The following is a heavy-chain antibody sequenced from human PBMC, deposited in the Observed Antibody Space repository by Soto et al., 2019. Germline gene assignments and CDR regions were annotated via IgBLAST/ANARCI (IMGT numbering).Heavy chain of an antibody. CDR2: ISGSGGST. Sequence: GGSLRLSCAASGFTFGSYAMSWVRQAPGKGLEWVSAISGSGGSTYYADSVKGRFTISRDNSKNTLYLQMNSLRAEDTAVYYCAKALRYFDWRHPFDYWGQGTLVTVSS. V-gene: IGHV3-23*01. CDR3: AKALRYFDWRHPFDY. J-gene: IGHJ4*02. CDR1: GFTFGSYA. D-gene: IGHD3-9*01.